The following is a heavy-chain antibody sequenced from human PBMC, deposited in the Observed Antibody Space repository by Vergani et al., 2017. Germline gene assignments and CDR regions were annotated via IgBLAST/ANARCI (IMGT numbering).Heavy chain of an antibody. J-gene: IGHJ4*02. CDR3: AKVRDIVVVPAALTFDY. Sequence: EVQLLESGGGLVQPGGSLRLSCAASGFTFSSYAMSWVRQAPGKGLEWVSVIYSGGSSTYYADSVKGRFTISRDNSKNTLYLQMNSLRAEDTAVYYCAKVRDIVVVPAALTFDYWGQGTLVTVSS. V-gene: IGHV3-23*03. D-gene: IGHD2-2*01. CDR1: GFTFSSYA. CDR2: IYSGGSST.